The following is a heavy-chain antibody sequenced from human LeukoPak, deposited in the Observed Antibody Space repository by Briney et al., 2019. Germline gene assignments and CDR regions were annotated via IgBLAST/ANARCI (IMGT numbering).Heavy chain of an antibody. J-gene: IGHJ3*02. Sequence: GASVKVSCRASGYPFITYGINWVRQAPGQGLEWMAWISAYNGHTNYAQKVQGRVTVTTDTSTRTAYMELRSLRSDDTAIYYCARGGEVLTGFDAFDIWGQGTMVTVSS. V-gene: IGHV1-18*01. CDR1: GYPFITYG. D-gene: IGHD3-9*01. CDR3: ARGGEVLTGFDAFDI. CDR2: ISAYNGHT.